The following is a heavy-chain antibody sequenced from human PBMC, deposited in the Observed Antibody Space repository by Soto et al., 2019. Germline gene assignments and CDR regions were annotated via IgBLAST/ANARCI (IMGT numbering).Heavy chain of an antibody. CDR3: ARDPLTVVRRGKRCYGMDV. V-gene: IGHV4-4*07. CDR1: GGSISSYY. D-gene: IGHD2-21*02. Sequence: PSETLSLTCTVPGGSISSYYWGWIRQTPGKGLEWIGRIYHSGSTNYNPSLKSRVTMSVDTSKNQFSLKLSSVTAADTAVYYCARDPLTVVRRGKRCYGMDVWGQAITVTVS. CDR2: IYHSGST. J-gene: IGHJ6*02.